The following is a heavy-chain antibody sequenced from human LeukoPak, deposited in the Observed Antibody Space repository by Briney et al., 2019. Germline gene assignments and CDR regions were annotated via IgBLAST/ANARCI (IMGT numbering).Heavy chain of an antibody. D-gene: IGHD4-17*01. J-gene: IGHJ4*02. CDR3: ARTTEVTTVFDY. CDR2: IYYSGST. CDR1: GGSISSSSYY. Sequence: SETLSLTCTVSGGSISSSSYYWGWIRQPPGKGLEWIGSIYYSGSTYYNPSLKSRVTISVDTSKNQFSLKLSSVTAADTAVYYCARTTEVTTVFDYWGQGTLVTVSS. V-gene: IGHV4-39*07.